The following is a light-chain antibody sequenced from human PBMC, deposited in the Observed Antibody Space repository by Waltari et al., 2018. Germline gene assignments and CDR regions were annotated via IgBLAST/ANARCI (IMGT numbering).Light chain of an antibody. CDR3: ASWDDSLSVGV. J-gene: IGLJ3*02. CDR1: ISTLGTNY. V-gene: IGLV1-47*01. CDR2: RNN. Sequence: QSVLTQPPSASGTTGQRVTISCSGSISTLGTNYVYWYQQFPGTAPKLLIQRNNQRPSGVPDRFSGSKSGTSASLAISGLRSEDEADYYCASWDDSLSVGVFGGGTKLTVL.